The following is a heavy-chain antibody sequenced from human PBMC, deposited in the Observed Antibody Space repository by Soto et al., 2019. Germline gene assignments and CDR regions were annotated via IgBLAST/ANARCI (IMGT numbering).Heavy chain of an antibody. Sequence: ASETLSLTCTVSGGSVSNYYWSWIRQPPGKGLEWIGEINHSGSTNYNPSLKSRVTISVDTSKNQFSLKLSSVTAADTAVYYCARGRDIVVVPAAMEQTYYFDYWGQGTLVTVSS. V-gene: IGHV4-34*01. CDR2: INHSGST. J-gene: IGHJ4*02. D-gene: IGHD2-2*01. CDR3: ARGRDIVVVPAAMEQTYYFDY. CDR1: GGSVSNYY.